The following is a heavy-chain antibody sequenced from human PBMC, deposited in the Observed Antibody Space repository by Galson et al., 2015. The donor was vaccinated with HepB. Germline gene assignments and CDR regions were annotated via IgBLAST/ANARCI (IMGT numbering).Heavy chain of an antibody. Sequence: SLRLSCAASGFTFSSYSMNWVRQAPGKGLEWVSAISGSGGSTYYADSVKGRFTISRDNSKNTLYLQMNSLRAEDTAVYYCAKALMVVAATQMFDYWGQGTLVTVSS. J-gene: IGHJ4*02. D-gene: IGHD2-15*01. CDR1: GFTFSSYS. CDR2: ISGSGGST. V-gene: IGHV3-23*01. CDR3: AKALMVVAATQMFDY.